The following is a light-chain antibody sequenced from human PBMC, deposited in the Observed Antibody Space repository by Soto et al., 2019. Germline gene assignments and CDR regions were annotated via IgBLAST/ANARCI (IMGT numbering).Light chain of an antibody. Sequence: QPALTQPRSVSGSPGQSVTISCTGTSSDVGGYNYVSWYQQHPGKAPKLMIYDVSQRPSGVPDRFSGSKSGNTASLTISGLQSEDEADYYCCSYAGSYTYVFGTGTKVTV. J-gene: IGLJ1*01. V-gene: IGLV2-11*01. CDR1: SSDVGGYNY. CDR2: DVS. CDR3: CSYAGSYTYV.